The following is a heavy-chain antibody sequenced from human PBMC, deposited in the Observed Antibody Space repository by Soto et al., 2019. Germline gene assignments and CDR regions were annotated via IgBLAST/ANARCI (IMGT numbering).Heavy chain of an antibody. V-gene: IGHV4-31*03. D-gene: IGHD3-9*01. Sequence: SETLSLTCTVSGGSISSCGYYWSWIRQQPGKGREWIGDIYDSGSTYYNPSLKSRVTIAVYTSKNQFSLKLSSVTAADTVVYSCARMADAYDILTGYHPNWFDPWGQGTLVTVSS. CDR1: GGSISSCGYY. CDR2: IYDSGST. CDR3: ARMADAYDILTGYHPNWFDP. J-gene: IGHJ5*02.